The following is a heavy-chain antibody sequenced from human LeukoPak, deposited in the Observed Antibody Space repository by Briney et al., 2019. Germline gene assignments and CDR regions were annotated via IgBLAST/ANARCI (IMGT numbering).Heavy chain of an antibody. V-gene: IGHV3-30-3*01. J-gene: IGHJ4*02. CDR2: ISSEGTFK. CDR1: GFTSNSYA. D-gene: IGHD2-15*01. Sequence: GGSLRLSCVGSGFTSNSYAFHWVRAAPGKGLGWVAVISSEGTFKYYADSVKGRFTISRDKSKKTLSLQMNSLKTEDTAVYYCARAVVAASTPSDYWGQGTLVTVSS. CDR3: ARAVVAASTPSDY.